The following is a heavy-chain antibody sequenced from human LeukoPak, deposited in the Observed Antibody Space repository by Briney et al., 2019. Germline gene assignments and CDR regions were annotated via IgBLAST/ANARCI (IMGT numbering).Heavy chain of an antibody. CDR2: ISGSGGST. CDR3: AKVGDLTLALGY. D-gene: IGHD3-10*01. CDR1: GFTFSRYA. V-gene: IGHV3-23*01. J-gene: IGHJ4*02. Sequence: GGSLRLSCAVSGFTFSRYAMSWVRQAPGKGLEWVSAISGSGGSTYYADSVKGRFTISRDNSKNTLYLQMNSLRAEDTAVYYCAKVGDLTLALGYWGQGTLVTVSS.